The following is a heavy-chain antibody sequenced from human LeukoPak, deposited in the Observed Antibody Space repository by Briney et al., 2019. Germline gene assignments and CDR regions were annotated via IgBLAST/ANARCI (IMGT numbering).Heavy chain of an antibody. CDR3: ARGASEESLFDF. Sequence: GGSLRLSCAAFGFTLSNYWMSWVRQAPGKGLEWVSAISGGGSRTYYADSVKGRFTLSRDNSKNTLYLQMSSLRADDTAVYYCARGASEESLFDFWGQGTLVTVSS. V-gene: IGHV3-23*01. CDR1: GFTLSNYW. CDR2: ISGGGSRT. J-gene: IGHJ4*02. D-gene: IGHD3-16*01.